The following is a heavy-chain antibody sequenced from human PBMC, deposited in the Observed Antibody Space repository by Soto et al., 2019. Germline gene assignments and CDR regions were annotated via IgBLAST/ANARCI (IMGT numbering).Heavy chain of an antibody. CDR3: ARHKQQLVAAFDI. CDR1: GFTFSDYY. CDR2: ISSSSSYT. Sequence: GGSLRLSCAASGFTFSDYYMSWIRQAPGKGLEWVSYISSSSSYTNYADSVKGRFTISRDNAKNSLYLQMNSLRAEDTAVYYCARHKQQLVAAFDIWGQGTMVTVSS. J-gene: IGHJ3*02. V-gene: IGHV3-11*06. D-gene: IGHD6-13*01.